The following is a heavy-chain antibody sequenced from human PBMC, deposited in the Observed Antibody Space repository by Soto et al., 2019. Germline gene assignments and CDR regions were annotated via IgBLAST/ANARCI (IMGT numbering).Heavy chain of an antibody. CDR3: ARHKQQLVAAFDI. CDR1: GFTFSDYY. CDR2: ISSSSSYT. Sequence: GGSLRLSCAASGFTFSDYYMSWIRQAPGKGLEWVSYISSSSSYTNYADSVKGRFTISRDNAKNSLYLQMNSLRAEDTAVYYCARHKQQLVAAFDIWGQGTMVTVSS. J-gene: IGHJ3*02. V-gene: IGHV3-11*06. D-gene: IGHD6-13*01.